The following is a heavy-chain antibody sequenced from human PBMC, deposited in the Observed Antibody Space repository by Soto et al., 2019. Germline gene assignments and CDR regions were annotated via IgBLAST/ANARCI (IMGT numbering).Heavy chain of an antibody. D-gene: IGHD5-12*01. Sequence: GGSLRLSCAASGFTFSSYAMHWVRQAPGKGLEWVAVISYDGSNKYYADSVKGRFTISRDNSKNTLYLQMNSLRAEDTAVYYCARDDRDYDWNYWGQGTLVTVSS. J-gene: IGHJ4*02. CDR1: GFTFSSYA. CDR2: ISYDGSNK. CDR3: ARDDRDYDWNY. V-gene: IGHV3-30-3*01.